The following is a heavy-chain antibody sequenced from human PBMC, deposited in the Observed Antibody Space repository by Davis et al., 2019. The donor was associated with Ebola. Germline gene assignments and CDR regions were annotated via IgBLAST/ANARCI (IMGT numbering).Heavy chain of an antibody. Sequence: SGPTLVKPTQTLTLTCTFSGFSLPTSGVGVGWIRQPPGKALEWLALIYWDDDKRYSPSLKSRLTITKDTSKNQVVLTMTNMDPVDTATYYCARTSYGSGSYYYGMDVWGQGTTVTVSS. V-gene: IGHV2-5*02. CDR3: ARTSYGSGSYYYGMDV. CDR1: GFSLPTSGVG. CDR2: IYWDDDK. D-gene: IGHD3-10*01. J-gene: IGHJ6*02.